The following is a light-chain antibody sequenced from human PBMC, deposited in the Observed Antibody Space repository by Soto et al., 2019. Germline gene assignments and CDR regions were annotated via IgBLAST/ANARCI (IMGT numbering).Light chain of an antibody. CDR2: DNN. Sequence: QSVLTQPHSVSAAPGQKVTISCSGSSSNIGNNYVSWYQQLPGTAPKLLIYDNNKRPSGIPDQFSGSKSGTSATLGITGLQTGDEADYYCGTWDSRLSAVVFGGGTTVTVL. J-gene: IGLJ2*01. CDR3: GTWDSRLSAVV. V-gene: IGLV1-51*01. CDR1: SSNIGNNY.